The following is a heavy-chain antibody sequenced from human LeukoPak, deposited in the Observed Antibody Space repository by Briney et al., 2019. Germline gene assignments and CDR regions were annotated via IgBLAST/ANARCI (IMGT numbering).Heavy chain of an antibody. D-gene: IGHD2-8*02. CDR1: GGSISNENW. Sequence: SETLSLTCAVSGGSISNENWWSWVRQPPGRGLEWIGEIHHTGSTNYNPSLRSRVTISVDKSKNQFSLRLSSVTAADTAVYYCARGYWFYFDYWGQGTLVTVSS. V-gene: IGHV4-4*02. CDR3: ARGYWFYFDY. J-gene: IGHJ4*02. CDR2: IHHTGST.